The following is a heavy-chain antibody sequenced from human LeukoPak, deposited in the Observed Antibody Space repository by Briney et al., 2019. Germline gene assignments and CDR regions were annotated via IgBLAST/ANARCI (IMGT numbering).Heavy chain of an antibody. D-gene: IGHD5-12*01. V-gene: IGHV1-69*13. CDR2: IIPIFGTA. J-gene: IGHJ4*02. CDR1: GGTFSSYA. CDR3: ASFCPYGGYEDY. Sequence: SVKVSCKASGGTFSSYAISWVRQAPGQGLEWMGGIIPIFGTANYAQKFQGRVTITADESTSTAYMELSSLRSEDTAVYYCASFCPYGGYEDYWGQGTLVTVSS.